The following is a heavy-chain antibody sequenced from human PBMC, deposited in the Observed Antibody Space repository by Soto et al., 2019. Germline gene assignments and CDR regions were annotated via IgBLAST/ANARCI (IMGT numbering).Heavy chain of an antibody. CDR1: GGTFSSYT. J-gene: IGHJ4*02. V-gene: IGHV1-69*08. D-gene: IGHD3-9*01. CDR2: IIPILGIA. CDR3: AREGDILTGYLDY. Sequence: QVQLVQSGAEVKKPGSSVKVSCKASGGTFSSYTISWVRQAPGQGLEWMGRIIPILGIANYAQKFQGRVTFTADKSTSTAYMELSSLRSEDTAVYYCAREGDILTGYLDYWGQGTLVTVSS.